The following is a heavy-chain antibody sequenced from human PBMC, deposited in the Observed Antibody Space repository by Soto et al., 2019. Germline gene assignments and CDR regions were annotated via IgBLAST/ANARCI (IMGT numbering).Heavy chain of an antibody. V-gene: IGHV4-31*03. CDR2: IYYSGNT. J-gene: IGHJ4*02. D-gene: IGHD2-15*01. CDR3: AGLHGGNRLFDY. Sequence: QVQLQESGPGLVKPSQTLSLTCTVSGGSIISSDGYHWSWIRQHPGKGLEWIGYIYYSGNTYYNPSLMGRVTISVDTSKNQFSLKQSSVTAADTAVYYWAGLHGGNRLFDYWGQGTLVTVSS. CDR1: GGSIISSDGYH.